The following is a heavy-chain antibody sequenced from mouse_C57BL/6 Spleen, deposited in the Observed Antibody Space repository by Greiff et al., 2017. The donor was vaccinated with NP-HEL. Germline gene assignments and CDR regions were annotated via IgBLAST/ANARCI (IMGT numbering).Heavy chain of an antibody. CDR1: GFTFSDYG. V-gene: IGHV5-17*01. CDR2: ISSGSSTI. J-gene: IGHJ4*01. Sequence: EVMLVESGGGLVKPGGSLKLSCAASGFTFSDYGMHWVRQAPEKGLEWVAYISSGSSTIYYADTVKGRFTISRDNAKNTLFLQMTSLRSEDTAMYYCARLTGTGYYYAMDYWGQGTSVTVSS. CDR3: ARLTGTGYYYAMDY. D-gene: IGHD4-1*01.